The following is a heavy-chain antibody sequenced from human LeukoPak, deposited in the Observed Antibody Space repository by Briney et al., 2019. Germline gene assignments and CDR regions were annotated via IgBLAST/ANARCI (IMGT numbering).Heavy chain of an antibody. Sequence: PSETLSLTCTVSGGSISSYYWSWIRQPAGKGLEWIGRIYTSGSTNYNPSLKSRVTMSVDTSKNQFSLKLSSVTAADTAVYYCAGENEECDFWSGYCNGLEYHFDYWGQGTLVTVSS. V-gene: IGHV4-4*07. J-gene: IGHJ4*02. CDR2: IYTSGST. D-gene: IGHD3-3*01. CDR1: GGSISSYY. CDR3: AGENEECDFWSGYCNGLEYHFDY.